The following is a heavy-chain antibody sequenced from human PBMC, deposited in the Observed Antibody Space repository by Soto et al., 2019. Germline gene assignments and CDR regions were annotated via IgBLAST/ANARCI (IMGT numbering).Heavy chain of an antibody. Sequence: SETLSLTCAVSGVSLTSGNWWTWVRQSPQRGLEYIGEIFHDGTTNYYPSFERRVAMSVDTSRNQFSLKLTSVTAADTAVYFCARLVYDTRLNYMYFDFWGPGTLVTVSS. J-gene: IGHJ4*02. CDR2: IFHDGTT. D-gene: IGHD3-10*01. CDR3: ARLVYDTRLNYMYFDF. CDR1: GVSLTSGNW. V-gene: IGHV4-4*02.